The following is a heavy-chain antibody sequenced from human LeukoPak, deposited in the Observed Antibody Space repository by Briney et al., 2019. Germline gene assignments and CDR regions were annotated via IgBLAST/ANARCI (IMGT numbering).Heavy chain of an antibody. V-gene: IGHV4-4*07. D-gene: IGHD1-1*01. J-gene: IGHJ4*02. Sequence: SETLSLTCTVSGDSISNYYWSWIRQPAGTGLEWIGRIYTSGTTDYNYSLQSRVTMSIDTSKNQSSLRLGSVTAADTAVYYCARAGRNDWYGFDYWGQGSLVTVSS. CDR3: ARAGRNDWYGFDY. CDR1: GDSISNYY. CDR2: IYTSGTT.